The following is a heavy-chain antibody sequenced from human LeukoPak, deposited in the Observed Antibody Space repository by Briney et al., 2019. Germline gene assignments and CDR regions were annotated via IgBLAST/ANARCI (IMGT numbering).Heavy chain of an antibody. V-gene: IGHV4-39*01. CDR2: SYCSRST. Sequence: SETLSLTCTASGGSISSSSYYWGRMRQPPGKGLEWIGSSYCSRSTYYNPSLKGRVPISVDTYKNQFSLKLSSVTAADTAVYYCASDSPGGPFDYWCQGTLATVSS. J-gene: IGHJ4*02. D-gene: IGHD2-15*01. CDR1: GGSISSSSYY. CDR3: ASDSPGGPFDY.